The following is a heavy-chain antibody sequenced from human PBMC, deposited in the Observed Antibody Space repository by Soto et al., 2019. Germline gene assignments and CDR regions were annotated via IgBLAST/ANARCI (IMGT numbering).Heavy chain of an antibody. CDR1: GYTFTSYG. CDR3: VRGLLSGDY. J-gene: IGHJ4*02. V-gene: IGHV1-18*01. Sequence: ASVKVSCKASGYTFTSYGISWVRQAPGQGLEWMGWISAYNGNTNYAQKLQGRITISRDTSTSTVYMDLSSLRSEDTAVYYCVRGLLSGDYWGQGTLVTVSS. CDR2: ISAYNGNT.